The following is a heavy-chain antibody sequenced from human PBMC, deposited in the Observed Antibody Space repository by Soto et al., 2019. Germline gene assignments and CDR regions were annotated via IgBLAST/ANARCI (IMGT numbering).Heavy chain of an antibody. D-gene: IGHD3-22*01. CDR2: IYYSGST. CDR1: VGSFSSGSYY. J-gene: IGHJ6*02. V-gene: IGHV4-61*01. CDR3: ARDRKYYYDSSGYQGAAYYYYGMDV. Sequence: SETLSLTCTVSVGSFSSGSYYWSWVLQPPGKGLEWIGYIYYSGSTNYNPSLKSRVTISVDTSKNQFSLKLSSVTAADTAVYYCARDRKYYYDSSGYQGAAYYYYGMDVWGQGTTVTV.